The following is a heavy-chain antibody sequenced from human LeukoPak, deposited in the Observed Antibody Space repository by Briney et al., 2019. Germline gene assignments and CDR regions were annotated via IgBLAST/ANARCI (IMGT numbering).Heavy chain of an antibody. CDR2: INTDESKV. CDR1: GFTFSSHW. D-gene: IGHD2-15*01. CDR3: ARGGLFKYFFDY. J-gene: IGHJ4*02. Sequence: PGGSLRLSCAASGFTFSSHWMHWVRQTPGKGLVWVSRINTDESKVNHADSVKGRFTISRDNAKNMLYLQMNSLRAEDTAVYYCARGGLFKYFFDYWGQGTLVTASS. V-gene: IGHV3-74*01.